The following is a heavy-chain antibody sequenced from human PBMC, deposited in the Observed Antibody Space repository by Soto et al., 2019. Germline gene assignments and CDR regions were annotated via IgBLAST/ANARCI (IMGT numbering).Heavy chain of an antibody. Sequence: PGGSLRLSCAASGFTLSSYSMNWVRQASGKGLEWVASISSSSSHIYYADSVKGRFTISRDNARNSLYLQMNSLRAEDTAVYYCTTVNPYISDSRGHCYWGQGTLVTVSS. D-gene: IGHD3-22*01. CDR3: TTVNPYISDSRGHCY. CDR2: ISSSSSHI. CDR1: GFTLSSYS. V-gene: IGHV3-21*03. J-gene: IGHJ4*02.